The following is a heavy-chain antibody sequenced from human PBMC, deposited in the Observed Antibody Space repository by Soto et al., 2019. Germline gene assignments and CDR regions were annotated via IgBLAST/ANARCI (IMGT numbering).Heavy chain of an antibody. J-gene: IGHJ6*02. CDR3: ARDHSGSYPYYYYYDGMDV. CDR2: IIPIFGTA. CDR1: GGTFSSYA. D-gene: IGHD3-10*01. V-gene: IGHV1-69*01. Sequence: QVQLVQSGAEVKKPGSSVKVSCKASGGTFSSYAISWVRQAPGQGLEWMGGIIPIFGTANYAQKFQGRVTITADESTSTAYMELSSMRSEDTAVYYCARDHSGSYPYYYYYDGMDVWGQGTTVTVSS.